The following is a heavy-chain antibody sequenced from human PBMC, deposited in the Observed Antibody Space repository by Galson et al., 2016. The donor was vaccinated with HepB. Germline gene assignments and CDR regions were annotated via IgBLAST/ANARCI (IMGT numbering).Heavy chain of an antibody. Sequence: TLSLTCAVTGGSISSGDYSWSWIRQPPGKGLEWIGYIYDRGRTKYNPALKSRLTISEDRTKNQVSLQVTSVTAADTAIYYCARTRQQPNYWYFDPWGRGTLVTVSS. D-gene: IGHD1/OR15-1a*01. CDR2: IYDRGRT. CDR1: GGSISSGDYS. J-gene: IGHJ2*01. CDR3: ARTRQQPNYWYFDP. V-gene: IGHV4-30-2*01.